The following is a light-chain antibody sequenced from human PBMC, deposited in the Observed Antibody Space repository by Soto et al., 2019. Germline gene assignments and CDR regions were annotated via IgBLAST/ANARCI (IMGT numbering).Light chain of an antibody. CDR2: GVS. CDR3: SSYTNGATYV. CDR1: SSDLGSLNS. V-gene: IGLV2-14*01. J-gene: IGLJ1*01. Sequence: QSVLTQPASVSGSPGQSITISCTESSSDLGSLNSVSWYQQHPGKAPQLMIFGVSVRPSGVSNRFSGSKFGNTASLTISGLQAEDEADYYCSSYTNGATYVFGGGTKVTVL.